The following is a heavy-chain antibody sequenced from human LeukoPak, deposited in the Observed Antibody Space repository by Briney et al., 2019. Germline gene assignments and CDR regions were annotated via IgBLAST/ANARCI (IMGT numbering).Heavy chain of an antibody. V-gene: IGHV4-59*01. Sequence: SETLSLTCTVSGGSMSSYYWNWIRQPPGKGPEWIAYIYYSGTTNYNPSLKSRVTISVDASRKHFSLKLTSVTAADTAVYYCARGRFDIVSGYYADYWGQGTLVTVSS. CDR1: GGSMSSYY. D-gene: IGHD3-9*01. CDR3: ARGRFDIVSGYYADY. CDR2: IYYSGTT. J-gene: IGHJ4*02.